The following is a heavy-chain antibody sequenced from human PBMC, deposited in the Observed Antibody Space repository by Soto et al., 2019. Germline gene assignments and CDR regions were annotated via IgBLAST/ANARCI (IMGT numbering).Heavy chain of an antibody. CDR3: ARSVFP. Sequence: SETLSLTCTVSGGSISTYYWSWIRQPPGKGLEWIGLIYYSGSTTYNPSLKSRVTISVDTSKNQFSLKLSSVSAADTAVYYCARSVFPWGQGTLVTVSS. CDR2: IYYSGST. CDR1: GGSISTYY. V-gene: IGHV4-59*12. J-gene: IGHJ5*02.